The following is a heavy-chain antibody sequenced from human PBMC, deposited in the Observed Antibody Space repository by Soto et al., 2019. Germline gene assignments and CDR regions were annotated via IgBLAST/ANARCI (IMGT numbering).Heavy chain of an antibody. CDR3: AMLDDPYYYYGMDV. D-gene: IGHD3-16*01. Sequence: ASVKVSCKASGYTFTSYGISWVRQAPGQGLEWMGWISAYNGNTNYAQKLQGRVTMTTDTSTSTAYMELRSLRSDDTAVYYCAMLDDPYYYYGMDVWGQGTTVTVSS. CDR1: GYTFTSYG. CDR2: ISAYNGNT. V-gene: IGHV1-18*04. J-gene: IGHJ6*02.